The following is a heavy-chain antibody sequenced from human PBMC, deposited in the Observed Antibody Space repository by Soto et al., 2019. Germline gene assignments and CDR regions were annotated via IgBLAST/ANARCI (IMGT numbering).Heavy chain of an antibody. Sequence: EVQLLEPGGGLVQPGGSLGLSCAASGFTFSTYAMSWVRQAQGKGLEWVSAISGSGGNSTFYGDSGKGRFTISRDNSKNTLYRQINSLGAEVTAVYYCAKGGGSCCFHNWGQGTLVTVS. CDR1: GFTFSTYA. J-gene: IGHJ4*02. CDR3: AKGGGSCCFHN. CDR2: ISGSGGNST. D-gene: IGHD2-15*01. V-gene: IGHV3-23*01.